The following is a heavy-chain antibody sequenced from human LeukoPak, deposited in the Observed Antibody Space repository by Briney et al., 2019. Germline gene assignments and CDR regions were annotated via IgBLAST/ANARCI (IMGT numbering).Heavy chain of an antibody. CDR1: GGSISSHY. D-gene: IGHD2-8*01. V-gene: IGHV4-59*11. CDR2: IYYSGST. J-gene: IGHJ4*02. CDR3: ARAAVEDCTNGVCYTVYYFDY. Sequence: PSETLSLTCTVSGGSISSHYWSWIRQPPGKGLEWIGYIYYSGSTNYNPSLKSRVTISVDTSKNQFSLKLSSVTAADTAVYYCARAAVEDCTNGVCYTVYYFDYWGQGTLVTVSS.